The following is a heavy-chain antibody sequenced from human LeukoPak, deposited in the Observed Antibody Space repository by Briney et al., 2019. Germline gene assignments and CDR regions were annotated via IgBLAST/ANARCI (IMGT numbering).Heavy chain of an antibody. D-gene: IGHD1-7*01. CDR2: ISAYNGNT. CDR3: ARVGWNWNYSPGVVFDP. V-gene: IGHV1-18*01. J-gene: IGHJ5*02. Sequence: ASVKVSCKASGYTFTSYGISWVRQAPGQGLEWMGWISAYNGNTNYAQKFQGRVTMTTDTSTSTAYMELRSLRSDDTAVYYCARVGWNWNYSPGVVFDPWGQGTLVTVSS. CDR1: GYTFTSYG.